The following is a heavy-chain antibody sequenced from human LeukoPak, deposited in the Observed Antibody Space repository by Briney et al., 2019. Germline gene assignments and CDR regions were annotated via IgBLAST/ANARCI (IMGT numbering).Heavy chain of an antibody. D-gene: IGHD2-2*01. CDR2: ISYDGSNK. Sequence: GGSLRLSCAASGFTFSSYGMHWVRQAPGKGLEWVAVISYDGSNKYYADSVKGRFTISRDNAKNFVYLQMNSLRAEDTAFYYCGRASGYCSSTSCPPDYWGQGTLVTVSS. J-gene: IGHJ4*02. CDR3: GRASGYCSSTSCPPDY. CDR1: GFTFSSYG. V-gene: IGHV3-30*03.